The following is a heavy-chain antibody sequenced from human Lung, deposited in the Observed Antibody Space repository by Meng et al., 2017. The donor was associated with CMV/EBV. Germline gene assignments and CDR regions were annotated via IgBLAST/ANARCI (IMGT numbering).Heavy chain of an antibody. CDR1: GGSISSSIYY. CDR3: ARHHHSPTFDY. Sequence: QRRLQESGPGLVKPSETLALTCPVSGGSISSSIYYWAWIRQPPGEGLEWIGSVVYSGTTYYTSSLKSRVSISVDTSKNQFSLKLSSVTAADTAVYYCARHHHSPTFDYWGQGTLVTVSS. D-gene: IGHD1-14*01. J-gene: IGHJ4*02. V-gene: IGHV4-39*01. CDR2: VVYSGTT.